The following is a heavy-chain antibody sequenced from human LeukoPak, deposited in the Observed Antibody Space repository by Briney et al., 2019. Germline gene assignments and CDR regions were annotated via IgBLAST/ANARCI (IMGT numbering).Heavy chain of an antibody. CDR2: IQYDGSNK. J-gene: IGHJ4*02. CDR3: AREAAVAGTDYFDY. V-gene: IGHV3-30*02. D-gene: IGHD6-19*01. Sequence: GGSLRLSCAASGFTLSGYAMHWVRQAPGKGLEWVAFIQYDGSNKYGDSMKGRFTISRDNSKNTLYLQMNSLRAEDTAVYYCAREAAVAGTDYFDYWGQGTLVTVSS. CDR1: GFTLSGYA.